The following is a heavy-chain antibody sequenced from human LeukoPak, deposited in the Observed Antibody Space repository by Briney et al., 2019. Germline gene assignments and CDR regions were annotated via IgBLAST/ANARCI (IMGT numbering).Heavy chain of an antibody. Sequence: PGGSLRLSCAASGFTFSSYEMNWVCQAPGKGLEWVSYISSSGSTIYYADSVKGRFTISRDNAKNTLYLQMNSLRAEDTAVYYCARGGYSYGLDAFDIWGQGTMVTVSS. V-gene: IGHV3-48*03. D-gene: IGHD5-18*01. CDR2: ISSSGSTI. CDR1: GFTFSSYE. CDR3: ARGGYSYGLDAFDI. J-gene: IGHJ3*02.